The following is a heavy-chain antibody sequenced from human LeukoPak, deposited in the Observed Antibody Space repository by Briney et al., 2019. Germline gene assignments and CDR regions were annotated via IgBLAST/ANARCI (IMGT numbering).Heavy chain of an antibody. J-gene: IGHJ3*02. CDR3: ARDSPRGYSYGYNAFDI. V-gene: IGHV1-18*01. D-gene: IGHD5-18*01. Sequence: GASVKVSCKASGYTFRDYDIGWVRQAPRQGLEWMGWITAGNGNTNYAQKVQGRVTMTTDTSTSTAYMELRSLRSDDTAVYFCARDSPRGYSYGYNAFDIWGQGTMVTVSS. CDR2: ITAGNGNT. CDR1: GYTFRDYD.